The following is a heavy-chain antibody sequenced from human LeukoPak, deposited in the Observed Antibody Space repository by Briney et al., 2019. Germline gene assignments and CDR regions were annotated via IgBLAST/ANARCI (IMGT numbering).Heavy chain of an antibody. Sequence: ASVKVSCKASGGTFSSYAISWVRQAPGQGLEWMGRIIPILGIANYAQKFQGRVTITADKSTSTAYMELSSLRSEDTAVYYCASSPDYYDSSGSRNYYCYYGMDVWGQGTTVTVSS. CDR2: IIPILGIA. D-gene: IGHD3-22*01. V-gene: IGHV1-69*04. CDR1: GGTFSSYA. CDR3: ASSPDYYDSSGSRNYYCYYGMDV. J-gene: IGHJ6*02.